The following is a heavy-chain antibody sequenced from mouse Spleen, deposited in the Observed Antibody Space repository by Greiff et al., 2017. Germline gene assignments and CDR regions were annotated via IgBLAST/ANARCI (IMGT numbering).Heavy chain of an antibody. D-gene: IGHD1-1*01. J-gene: IGHJ4*01. CDR3: ARWRDFYGSSPYYYAMDY. Sequence: EVQLQESGPSLVKPSQTLSLTCSVTGDSITSGYWNWIRKFPGNKLEYMGYISYSGSTYYNPSLKSRISITRDTSKNQYYLQLNSVTTEDTATYYCARWRDFYGSSPYYYAMDYWGQGTSVTVSS. V-gene: IGHV3-8*02. CDR1: GDSITSGY. CDR2: ISYSGST.